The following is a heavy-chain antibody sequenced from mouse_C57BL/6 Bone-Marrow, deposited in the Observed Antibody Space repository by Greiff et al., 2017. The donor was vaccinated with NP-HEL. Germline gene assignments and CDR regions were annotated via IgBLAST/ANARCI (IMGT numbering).Heavy chain of an antibody. Sequence: QVTLKVSGPGILQPSQTLSLTCSFSGFSLRTFGMGVGWIRQPSGKGLEWLAHIWWDDDKYYNPALKSRPTISKATSNNQVFLKIAHVDTAATATYSGARIYDGYHDYWGQGTTLTVSS. CDR3: ARIYDGYHDY. CDR2: IWWDDDK. J-gene: IGHJ2*01. D-gene: IGHD2-3*01. CDR1: GFSLRTFGMG. V-gene: IGHV8-8*01.